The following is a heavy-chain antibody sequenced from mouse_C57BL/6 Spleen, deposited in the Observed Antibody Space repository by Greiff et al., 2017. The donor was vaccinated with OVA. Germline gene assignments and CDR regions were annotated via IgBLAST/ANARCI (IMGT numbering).Heavy chain of an antibody. CDR3: TRDGTTRAMDY. Sequence: QVQLKESGAELVRPGASVTLSCKASGYTFTDYEMHWVKQTPVHGLEWIGAIDPETGGTAYNQKFKGKAILTADKSSSTAYMELRSLTSEDSAGYYCTRDGTTRAMDYWGQGTSVTVSS. J-gene: IGHJ4*01. CDR2: IDPETGGT. CDR1: GYTFTDYE. D-gene: IGHD1-1*01. V-gene: IGHV1-15*01.